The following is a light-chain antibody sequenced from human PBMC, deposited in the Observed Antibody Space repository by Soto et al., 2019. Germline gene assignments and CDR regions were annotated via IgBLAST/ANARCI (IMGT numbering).Light chain of an antibody. CDR1: QSVSPSS. Sequence: EILLTQSPGTLSLSPGERATLSCRASQSVSPSSLAWYQQRPGQSPRLPIYGASSRATGIPDRFSGRGSGTDFTLIISRLEPEDFAVYYCQQFAGSFGGGTKVDIK. V-gene: IGKV3-20*01. CDR2: GAS. J-gene: IGKJ4*02. CDR3: QQFAGS.